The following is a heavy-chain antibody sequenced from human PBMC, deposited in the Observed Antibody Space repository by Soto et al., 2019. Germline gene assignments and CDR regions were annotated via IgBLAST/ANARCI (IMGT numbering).Heavy chain of an antibody. J-gene: IGHJ5*02. CDR1: GGSMSGYY. D-gene: IGHD4-4*01. CDR2: IYFTGNT. Sequence: QVQLQESGPGLVKPSETLSLLCAVSGGSMSGYYWSWVRQPPGKRLEWIGHIYFTGNTNYNPSLKSRVTISIDTSKTQFSLNLTSVTAAYTAVYFCARCNYGRPNCFDPWGQGTLVAVSS. CDR3: ARCNYGRPNCFDP. V-gene: IGHV4-59*13.